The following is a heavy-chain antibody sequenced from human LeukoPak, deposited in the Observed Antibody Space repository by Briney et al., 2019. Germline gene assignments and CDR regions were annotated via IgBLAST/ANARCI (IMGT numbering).Heavy chain of an antibody. V-gene: IGHV3-11*01. CDR2: ITISGTTI. D-gene: IGHD3-16*01. Sequence: KPGGSLRLSCVAFGFNFSDYYMSWIRQAPGKGLEWVSYITISGTTIYYADSVKGRFTISRDNAKNSLYLQMNSLRAEDTAVYYCARAKDPDAFDAFDIWGQGTMVTVSS. J-gene: IGHJ3*02. CDR3: ARAKDPDAFDAFDI. CDR1: GFNFSDYY.